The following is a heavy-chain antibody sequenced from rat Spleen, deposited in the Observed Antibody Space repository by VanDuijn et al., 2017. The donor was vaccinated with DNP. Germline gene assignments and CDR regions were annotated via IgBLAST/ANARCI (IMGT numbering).Heavy chain of an antibody. D-gene: IGHD5-1*01. V-gene: IGHV2-19*01. CDR1: GFSLTDYS. CDR3: TREGSLAMDA. J-gene: IGHJ4*01. CDR2: ISSGGNT. Sequence: QVQLTESGPGLVQPSETLSLTCTVSGFSLTDYSVHWVRQPPGKVLEWIVAISSGGNTYYNSVLKSRLSVSRDPSKSQVFLKMNSLQSEDTAIYYCTREGSLAMDAWGQGTSVIVSS.